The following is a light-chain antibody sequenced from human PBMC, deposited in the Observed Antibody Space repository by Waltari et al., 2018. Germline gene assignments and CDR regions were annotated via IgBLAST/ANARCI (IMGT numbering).Light chain of an antibody. CDR1: QVISSY. J-gene: IGKJ2*01. V-gene: IGKV1-39*01. CDR3: QQSYTAPHT. CDR2: AAS. Sequence: DIQMTQSPSSLSASVGDRVTITCRAIQVISSYLNWYQQKPGTAPKLLSYAASSLQSGVPSRFSGSGFETEFTLTISSLQPEDFATYYCQQSYTAPHTFGQGTNL.